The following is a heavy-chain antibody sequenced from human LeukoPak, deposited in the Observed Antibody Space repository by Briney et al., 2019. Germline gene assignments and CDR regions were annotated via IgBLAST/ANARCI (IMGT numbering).Heavy chain of an antibody. J-gene: IGHJ4*02. V-gene: IGHV3-21*01. Sequence: GGSLRLSCAASGFTFSSYSMNWVRQAPGKGLEWVSSISSSSSYIYYADSVKGRFTISRDNAKNSLYLQMNSLRAEDTAVYYCARAPRGEFHYDFWSGYFNDYWGQGTLVTVPS. D-gene: IGHD3-3*01. CDR2: ISSSSSYI. CDR3: ARAPRGEFHYDFWSGYFNDY. CDR1: GFTFSSYS.